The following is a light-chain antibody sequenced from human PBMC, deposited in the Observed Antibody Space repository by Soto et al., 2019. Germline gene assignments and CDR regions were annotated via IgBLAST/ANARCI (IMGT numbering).Light chain of an antibody. J-gene: IGKJ5*01. Sequence: IVLTQSPGTLSLSPGERATLYCRTSQSVRSNLAWYQQKPGQAPRLVIYAASTRATGIPDRFSGSVSGTEFTLTISSLQSEDFAVYYCQQYNEWPPFTFGQGTRLEIK. V-gene: IGKV3-15*01. CDR2: AAS. CDR3: QQYNEWPPFT. CDR1: QSVRSN.